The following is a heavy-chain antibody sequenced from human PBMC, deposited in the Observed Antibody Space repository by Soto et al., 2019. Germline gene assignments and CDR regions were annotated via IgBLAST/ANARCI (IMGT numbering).Heavy chain of an antibody. CDR1: GFTFSNYG. J-gene: IGHJ4*02. V-gene: IGHV3-33*01. D-gene: IGHD2-2*01. CDR2: IDYNEMNQ. CDR3: ARDFCPVPTCYDL. Sequence: GGSLRLSCVASGFTFSNYGMHWVRQAPGKGLEWVAGIDYNEMNQYYIDPVKGRFTISRDQSKNTLYLQMNSLRAEDTAVYYCARDFCPVPTCYDLWGQGVLVTVSS.